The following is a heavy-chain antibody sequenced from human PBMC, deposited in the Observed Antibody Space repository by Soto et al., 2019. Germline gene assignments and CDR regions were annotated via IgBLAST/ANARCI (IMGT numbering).Heavy chain of an antibody. Sequence: ASVKVSCKASGYTFTSYAMHWVRQAPGQRLEWMGWINAGNGNTKYSQKFQGRVTITRDTSASTAYVELSSLRTEDTAVYYCARDFXYCSSTSCYSTDNWFDPWGQGTLVTVSS. CDR3: ARDFXYCSSTSCYSTDNWFDP. V-gene: IGHV1-3*01. D-gene: IGHD2-2*02. CDR1: GYTFTSYA. J-gene: IGHJ5*02. CDR2: INAGNGNT.